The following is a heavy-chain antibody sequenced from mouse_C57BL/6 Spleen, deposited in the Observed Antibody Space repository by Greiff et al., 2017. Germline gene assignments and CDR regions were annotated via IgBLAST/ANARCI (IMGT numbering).Heavy chain of an antibody. CDR1: GYAFSSSW. Sequence: QVQLQQSGPELVKPGASVKISCKASGYAFSSSWMNWVKQRPGKGLEWIGRIYPGDGDTNYNGKFKGKATLTADKSSSTAYMQLSSLTSEDSAVYFCSNYVPWFAYWGQGTLVTVSA. D-gene: IGHD2-5*01. J-gene: IGHJ3*01. CDR2: IYPGDGDT. V-gene: IGHV1-82*01. CDR3: SNYVPWFAY.